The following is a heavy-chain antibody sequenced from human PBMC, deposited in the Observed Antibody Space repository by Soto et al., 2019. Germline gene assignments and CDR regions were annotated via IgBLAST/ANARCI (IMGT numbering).Heavy chain of an antibody. CDR3: ARDRLANWFDP. D-gene: IGHD3-9*01. CDR2: IYYSGST. CDR1: GGSISTYY. J-gene: IGHJ5*02. V-gene: IGHV4-59*01. Sequence: SETLSLTCTVSGGSISTYYWSWIRQPPGKGLEWIGYIYYSGSTNYNPSLKSRVTISLDTSKNQFSLKLSSVTAADTAVYYCARDRLANWFDPWGRGTLVTVSS.